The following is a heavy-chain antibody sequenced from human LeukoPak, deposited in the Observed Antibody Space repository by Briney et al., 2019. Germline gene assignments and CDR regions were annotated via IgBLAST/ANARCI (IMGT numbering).Heavy chain of an antibody. CDR2: INTDGSST. CDR3: ARDTYDSSGYYYGPFDY. J-gene: IGHJ4*02. Sequence: GGSLRLSCAASGFTFTSYWRHWVRQAPGKGLVWVSRINTDGSSTSYADSVKGRFTISRDNAKNTLYLQMNSLRAEDTAVYYCARDTYDSSGYYYGPFDYWGQGTLVTVSS. CDR1: GFTFTSYW. V-gene: IGHV3-74*01. D-gene: IGHD3-22*01.